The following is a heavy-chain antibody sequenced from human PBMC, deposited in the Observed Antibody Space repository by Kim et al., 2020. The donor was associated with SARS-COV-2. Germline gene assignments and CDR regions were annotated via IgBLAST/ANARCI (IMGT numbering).Heavy chain of an antibody. V-gene: IGHV5-10-1*01. J-gene: IGHJ4*02. D-gene: IGHD6-13*01. CDR3: ARHVIAATDTGCDY. Sequence: SPSFQGHVTISADKSISTAYLQWSSLKASDTAMYYCARHVIAATDTGCDYWGQGTLVTVSS.